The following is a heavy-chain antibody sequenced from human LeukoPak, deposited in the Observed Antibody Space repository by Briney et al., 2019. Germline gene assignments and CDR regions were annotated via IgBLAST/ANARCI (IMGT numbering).Heavy chain of an antibody. V-gene: IGHV4-34*01. Sequence: SETLSLTCAVYGGSFSGYYWSWIRQPPGKGLEWIGEINHSGSTNYNPSLKSRVTISVDTSKNQFSLKLSSVTAADTAVYYCERWRYDSSGYSYYYYMDVWGKGTTVTVSS. CDR2: INHSGST. J-gene: IGHJ6*03. D-gene: IGHD3-22*01. CDR3: ERWRYDSSGYSYYYYMDV. CDR1: GGSFSGYY.